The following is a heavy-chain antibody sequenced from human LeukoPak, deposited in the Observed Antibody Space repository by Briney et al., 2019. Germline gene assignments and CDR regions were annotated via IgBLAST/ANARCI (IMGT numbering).Heavy chain of an antibody. Sequence: GASVKVSCKASGHTFTSYGISWVPQAPGQGLEWRGWFSAYNANTNYAQKLQGRVTMTTDTSTSTAYMELRSLRSDDTAVYYCARVMGYDILTGYIEVVGLDYWGQGTLVTVSS. D-gene: IGHD3-9*01. CDR2: FSAYNANT. V-gene: IGHV1-18*01. CDR3: ARVMGYDILTGYIEVVGLDY. J-gene: IGHJ4*02. CDR1: GHTFTSYG.